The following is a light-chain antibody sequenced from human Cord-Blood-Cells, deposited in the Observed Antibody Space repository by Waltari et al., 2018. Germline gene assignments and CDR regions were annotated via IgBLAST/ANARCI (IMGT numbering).Light chain of an antibody. CDR1: TSDVGGFTF. CDR3: CSYAGSYNFYV. Sequence: HSALPQPRPVSWFPGPSVTIPCPGTTSDVGGFTFVSRYQQHPVKAPKIMIYDVRKRPSGVPDRFSGSKSGNTASLTISGLQAEDEADYYCCSYAGSYNFYVFGTGTKVTVL. V-gene: IGLV2-11*01. CDR2: DVR. J-gene: IGLJ1*01.